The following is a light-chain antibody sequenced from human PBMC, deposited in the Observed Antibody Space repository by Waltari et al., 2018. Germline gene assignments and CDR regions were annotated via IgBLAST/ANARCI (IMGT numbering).Light chain of an antibody. J-gene: IGLJ2*01. V-gene: IGLV2-23*02. CDR1: HRDVGHYNL. CDR3: CSYAGSTTWL. Sequence: QSALTQPAPVSGSPVQYITITCTGSHRDVGHYNLLPWYQQHPGKAPNLLLYEVNQRPSGVSSRFSGSKSGITASLTISGLQAEDEADFYCCSYAGSTTWLFGGGTRLTVL. CDR2: EVN.